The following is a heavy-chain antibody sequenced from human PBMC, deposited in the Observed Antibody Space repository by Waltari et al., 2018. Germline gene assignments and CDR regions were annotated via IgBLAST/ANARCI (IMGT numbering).Heavy chain of an antibody. J-gene: IGHJ4*02. V-gene: IGHV4-39*01. Sequence: QLQMQESGPGLVKPSESLSLTCTVSGGPISSSCYFWGWLRQPPGKELEWIGSVYYDGTAYYSPSLGGRATVSVDTSKNQFSLRLSSVTAADTAVYHCARQVGGQKYYFDYWGQGTLVTVSS. CDR2: VYYDGTA. CDR3: ARQVGGQKYYFDY. CDR1: GGPISSSCYF. D-gene: IGHD3-16*01.